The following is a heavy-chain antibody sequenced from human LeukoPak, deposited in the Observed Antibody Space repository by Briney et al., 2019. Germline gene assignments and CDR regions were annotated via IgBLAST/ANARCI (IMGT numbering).Heavy chain of an antibody. V-gene: IGHV1-18*01. J-gene: IGHJ4*02. CDR3: ARDKAGRGYFDY. CDR1: GYTFTSYG. Sequence: ASVKVSCKASGYTFTSYGISWVRQAPGQGLEWMGWISAYNGNTNYAQKLQGRVTMTTDTSTSTAYMELRSLRSDDPAVYYCARDKAGRGYFDYWGQGTLVTVSS. CDR2: ISAYNGNT.